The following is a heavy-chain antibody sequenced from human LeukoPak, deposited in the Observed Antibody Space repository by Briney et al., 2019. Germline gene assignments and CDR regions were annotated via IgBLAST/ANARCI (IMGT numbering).Heavy chain of an antibody. CDR3: ARLRTDYYGSGSRFDY. CDR1: GGSISSYY. J-gene: IGHJ4*02. V-gene: IGHV4-4*07. CDR2: IYTSGST. D-gene: IGHD3-10*01. Sequence: SETLSLTCTVSGGSISSYYWSWIRQPAGKGLEWIGRIYTSGSTNYNPSLKSRVTISVDTSKNQFSLKLSSVTAADTAVYYCARLRTDYYGSGSRFDYWGQGTLVTVSS.